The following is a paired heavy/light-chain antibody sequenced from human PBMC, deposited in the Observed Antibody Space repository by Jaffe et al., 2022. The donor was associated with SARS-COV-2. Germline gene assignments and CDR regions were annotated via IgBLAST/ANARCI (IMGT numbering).Light chain of an antibody. Sequence: QSALTQPASVSGSPGQSITISCTGSSHDVGTYDLVSWYQQYPGKAPKLIIYEVFKRPSGVSSRFSGSKSGNTASLTISGLQAEDEADYYCCSYAASVTYVFGGGTKVTVL. CDR1: SHDVGTYDL. V-gene: IGLV2-23*02. J-gene: IGLJ1*01. CDR3: CSYAASVTYV. CDR2: EVF.
Heavy chain of an antibody. V-gene: IGHV3-7*04. J-gene: IGHJ5*02. CDR1: GFTFSGYW. Sequence: EEQLAESGGGLVQPGGSLRLSCVASGFTFSGYWMSWLRQPPGKGLEWVANIKYDGSDKYYVESVRGRFTISKDNGKSSLYLQMNRLRADDTAVYYCARADNHGWNAWGQGTLVTVSS. CDR3: ARADNHGWNA. D-gene: IGHD1-1*01. CDR2: IKYDGSDK.